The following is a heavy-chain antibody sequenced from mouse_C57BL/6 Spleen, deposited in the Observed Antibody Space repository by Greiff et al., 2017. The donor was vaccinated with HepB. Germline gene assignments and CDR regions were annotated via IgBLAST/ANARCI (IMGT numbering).Heavy chain of an antibody. CDR1: GYTFTDYY. J-gene: IGHJ4*01. Sequence: VQLQQSGPVLVKPGASVKMSCKASGYTFTDYYMNWVKQSHGKSLEWIGVINPYNGGTSYNQKFKGKATLTVDKSSSTAYMELNSLTSEDSAVYYCARTYGGYYYYYAMDYWGQGTSVTVSS. CDR2: INPYNGGT. V-gene: IGHV1-19*01. D-gene: IGHD2-3*01. CDR3: ARTYGGYYYYYAMDY.